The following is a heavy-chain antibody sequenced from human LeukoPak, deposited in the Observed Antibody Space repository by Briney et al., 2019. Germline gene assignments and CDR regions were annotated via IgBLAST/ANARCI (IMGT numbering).Heavy chain of an antibody. CDR1: GFTFSSYA. CDR3: ARDVMRPTVLWFGELYDY. V-gene: IGHV3-30*04. J-gene: IGHJ4*02. Sequence: GGSLRLSCAASGFTFSSYAMHWVRQAPGKGLEWVADISYDGSNKYYADSVKGRFTISRDNSKNTLYLQMNSLRAEDTAVYYCARDVMRPTVLWFGELYDYWGQGTLVTVSS. CDR2: ISYDGSNK. D-gene: IGHD3-10*01.